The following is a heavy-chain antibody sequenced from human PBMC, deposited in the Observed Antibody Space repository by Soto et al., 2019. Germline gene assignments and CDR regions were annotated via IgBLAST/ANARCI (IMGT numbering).Heavy chain of an antibody. Sequence: KVSCKASGGTFSSYAISWVRQAPGQGLEWMGGIIPIFGTANYAQKFQGRVTITADKSTSTAYMELSSLRSEDTAVYYCASGGPGYYYDSSGYPNWFDPWGQGTLVTVSS. V-gene: IGHV1-69*06. CDR1: GGTFSSYA. CDR3: ASGGPGYYYDSSGYPNWFDP. CDR2: IIPIFGTA. J-gene: IGHJ5*02. D-gene: IGHD3-22*01.